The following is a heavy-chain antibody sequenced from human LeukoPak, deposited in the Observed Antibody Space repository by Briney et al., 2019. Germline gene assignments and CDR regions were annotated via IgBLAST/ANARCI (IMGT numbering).Heavy chain of an antibody. V-gene: IGHV3-64*01. Sequence: GGSLRLSCAASGFTFSSYAMHWVRQAPGKGPEYVSAISSNGGSTYYANSVKGRFTISRDNSKNTLYLQMGSLRAEDMAVYYCARDSCSGGSCYMDPWGQGTLVTVSS. CDR2: ISSNGGST. CDR1: GFTFSSYA. CDR3: ARDSCSGGSCYMDP. J-gene: IGHJ5*02. D-gene: IGHD2-15*01.